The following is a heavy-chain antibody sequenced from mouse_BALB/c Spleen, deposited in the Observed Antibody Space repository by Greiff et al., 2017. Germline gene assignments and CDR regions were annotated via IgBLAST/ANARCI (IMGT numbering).Heavy chain of an antibody. CDR3: ATMISPAWFAY. Sequence: QVQLQQSGAELVRPGTSVKVSCKASGYAFTNYLIEWVKQRPGQGLEWIGVINPGSGGTNYNEKFKGKATLTADKSSSTAYMQLSSLTSDDSAVYFCATMISPAWFAYWGQGTLVTVSA. V-gene: IGHV1-54*01. CDR2: INPGSGGT. CDR1: GYAFTNYL. D-gene: IGHD2-4*01. J-gene: IGHJ3*01.